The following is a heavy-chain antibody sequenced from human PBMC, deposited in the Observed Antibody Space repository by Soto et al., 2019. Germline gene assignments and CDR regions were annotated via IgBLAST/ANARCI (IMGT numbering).Heavy chain of an antibody. V-gene: IGHV1-69*04. Sequence: SVKVSCKASGGTFSSYTISWVRQAPGQGLEWMGRIIPILGIANYAQKSQGRVTITADKSTSTAYMELSSLRSEDTAVYYCAREWLVNYDILTGYYRYYFDYWGQGTLVTVSS. J-gene: IGHJ4*02. CDR3: AREWLVNYDILTGYYRYYFDY. CDR1: GGTFSSYT. CDR2: IIPILGIA. D-gene: IGHD3-9*01.